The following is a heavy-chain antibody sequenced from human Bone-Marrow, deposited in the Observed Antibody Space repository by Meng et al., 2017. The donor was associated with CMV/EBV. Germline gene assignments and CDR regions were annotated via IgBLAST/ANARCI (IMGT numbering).Heavy chain of an antibody. D-gene: IGHD6-13*01. CDR2: ISWNSGSI. CDR3: AKDLGRSSWYYFDY. V-gene: IGHV3-9*01. CDR1: GFTFDDYA. Sequence: SLKISCAASGFTFDDYAMHWVRQAPGKGLEWVSGISWNSGSIGYADSVKGRFTISRDNSKNTLYLQMNGLGADDTAVYYCAKDLGRSSWYYFDYWGQGTLVTVSS. J-gene: IGHJ4*02.